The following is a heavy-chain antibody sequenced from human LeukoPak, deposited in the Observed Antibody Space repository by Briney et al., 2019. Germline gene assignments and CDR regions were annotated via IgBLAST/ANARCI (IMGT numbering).Heavy chain of an antibody. Sequence: GGSLRLSCAASGFSFSTYWMTWVRQAPGKGLEWVAFIRYDGSNKYYADSVKGRFTISRDNSKNTLYLQMNSLRAEDTAVYYCAKDRRVTMVRGEYYFDYWGQGTLVTVSS. CDR2: IRYDGSNK. CDR1: GFSFSTYW. CDR3: AKDRRVTMVRGEYYFDY. J-gene: IGHJ4*02. V-gene: IGHV3-30*02. D-gene: IGHD3-10*01.